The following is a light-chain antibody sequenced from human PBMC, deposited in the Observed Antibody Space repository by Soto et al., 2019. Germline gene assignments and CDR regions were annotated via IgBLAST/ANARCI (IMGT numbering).Light chain of an antibody. CDR2: EVN. CDR3: SSFNWV. Sequence: QSALTQPASVSGSPGQSITISCTGTSFDVGSYKSVSWYQQHPGKAPKLILYEVNTRPSGVSDRFSGSKSGNTASLTISGLQADDEADYYCSSFNWVFGGGTKLTVL. V-gene: IGLV2-14*01. J-gene: IGLJ3*02. CDR1: SFDVGSYKS.